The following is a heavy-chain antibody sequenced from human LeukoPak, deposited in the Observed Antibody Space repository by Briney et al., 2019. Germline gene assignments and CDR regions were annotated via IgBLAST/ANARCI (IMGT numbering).Heavy chain of an antibody. Sequence: PGRSLRLSCAASGFTFSRYGLHWVRQAPGKGLVWVSRISDDGSSTSYVDSVKGRFTISRDNSKNTLYLQMNSLRAEDTAVYYCATVEYYDSSGSCYFQHWGQGTLLTVSS. CDR3: ATVEYYDSSGSCYFQH. J-gene: IGHJ1*01. CDR2: ISDDGSST. D-gene: IGHD3-22*01. CDR1: GFTFSRYG. V-gene: IGHV3-74*01.